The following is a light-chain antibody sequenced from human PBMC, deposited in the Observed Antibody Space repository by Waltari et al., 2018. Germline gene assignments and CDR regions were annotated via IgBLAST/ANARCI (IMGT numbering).Light chain of an antibody. CDR3: QSYDSRNLWV. V-gene: IGLV6-57*02. CDR2: EDY. CDR1: GGTFPTNY. Sequence: NFMLIQPHSVSGSPGKTVTISSTGSGGTFPTNYVPCYQQRPGSAPTTVIYEDYKRPSGVPDRFSGSTDSPSNSASLTSSGLKTEDEAEYYCQSYDSRNLWVFGGGTRLTVL. J-gene: IGLJ3*02.